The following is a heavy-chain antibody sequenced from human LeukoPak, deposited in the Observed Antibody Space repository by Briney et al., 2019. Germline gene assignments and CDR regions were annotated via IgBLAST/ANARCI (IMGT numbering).Heavy chain of an antibody. V-gene: IGHV4-31*11. CDR3: ARDGWGRLDY. D-gene: IGHD2-21*02. Sequence: PSETLSLTCAVSGGSISSGGYYWSWIRQHPGKGLEWIGYIYYSGSTYYNPSLKSRVIISVDTSKNQFSLKLSSVTAADTAVYYCARDGWGRLDYWGQGTLVTVSS. CDR1: GGSISSGGYY. CDR2: IYYSGST. J-gene: IGHJ4*02.